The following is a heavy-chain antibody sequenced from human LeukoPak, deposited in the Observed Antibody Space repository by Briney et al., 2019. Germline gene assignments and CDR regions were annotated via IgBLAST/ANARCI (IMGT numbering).Heavy chain of an antibody. V-gene: IGHV3-23*01. CDR2: ISGSGGNT. Sequence: GGSLRLSCAASGFTFSAYSMTWVRQAPGKGLEWVSAISGSGGNTYYADSVKGRFTISRDNSKNTLYLQMNSLRAEDTAAYYCARGGILYGMDVWGQGTTVTVSS. J-gene: IGHJ6*02. CDR1: GFTFSAYS. CDR3: ARGGILYGMDV. D-gene: IGHD6-13*01.